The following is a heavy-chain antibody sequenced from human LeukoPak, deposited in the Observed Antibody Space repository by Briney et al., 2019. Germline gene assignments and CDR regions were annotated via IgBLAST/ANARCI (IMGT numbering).Heavy chain of an antibody. CDR3: ARRGYSYGHYWFDP. CDR1: GYTFTTYA. D-gene: IGHD5-18*01. CDR2: INTNTGNP. Sequence: RASVKVSCKASGYTFTTYAMNWVRQAPGQGLEWLGWINTNTGNPTYAQGFTGRFVFSLDTSVSTAYLQISSLKPEDTALYYCARRGYSYGHYWFDPWGQGTLVTVSS. V-gene: IGHV7-4-1*02. J-gene: IGHJ5*02.